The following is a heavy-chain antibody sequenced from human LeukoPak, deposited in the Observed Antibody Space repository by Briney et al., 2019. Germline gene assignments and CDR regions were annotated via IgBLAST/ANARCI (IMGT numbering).Heavy chain of an antibody. CDR1: GGSISSSYYY. J-gene: IGHJ6*02. D-gene: IGHD4-11*01. Sequence: SETLSLTCTVSGGSISSSYYYWGWIRQPPGKGLEWIGSIYSSGSTYYNPSLKSRVTISVDTSKNQFSLKLSSVTAADTAVYYCAREASNYYYYGMDVWGQGTTVTVSS. CDR2: IYSSGST. V-gene: IGHV4-39*07. CDR3: AREASNYYYYGMDV.